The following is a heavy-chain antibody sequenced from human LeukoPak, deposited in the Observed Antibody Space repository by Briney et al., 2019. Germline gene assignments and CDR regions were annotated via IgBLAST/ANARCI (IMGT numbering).Heavy chain of an antibody. D-gene: IGHD3-10*01. CDR3: ARARITTLFDY. CDR1: GFTFSSYS. J-gene: IGHJ4*02. V-gene: IGHV3-48*04. CDR2: ISSSSSTI. Sequence: GGSLRLSCAASGFTFSSYSMNWVRQAPGKGLEWVSYISSSSSTIYYADSVKGRFTISRDNAKNSLYLQMNSLRAEDTAEYYCARARITTLFDYWGQGTLVTVSS.